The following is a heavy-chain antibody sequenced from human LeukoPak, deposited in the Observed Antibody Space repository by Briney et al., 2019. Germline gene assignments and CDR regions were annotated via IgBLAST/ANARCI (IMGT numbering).Heavy chain of an antibody. CDR3: ARDRSGYDFDY. CDR2: INSDGSST. V-gene: IGHV3-74*01. J-gene: IGHJ4*02. D-gene: IGHD5-12*01. CDR1: GFTFSSYW. Sequence: GGSLRLSCAASGFTFSSYWMHWVRQAPGKGLVWVSRINSDGSSTGYADSVKGRFTISRDNAKNTLYLQMNSLRAEDTAVYYCARDRSGYDFDYWGQGTLVTVSS.